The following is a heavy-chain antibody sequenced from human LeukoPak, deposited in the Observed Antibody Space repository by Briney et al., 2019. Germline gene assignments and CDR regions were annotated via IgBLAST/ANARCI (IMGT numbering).Heavy chain of an antibody. Sequence: SETLSLTCTASGGSISSYYWSWIRQPPGKGLEWIGYIYYSGSTNYNPSLESRVTISVDTSKNQFSLKLSSVTAADTALYYCARLYGNDAFDIWGQGTMVTVSS. CDR3: ARLYGNDAFDI. CDR2: IYYSGST. J-gene: IGHJ3*02. CDR1: GGSISSYY. V-gene: IGHV4-59*08. D-gene: IGHD2-2*02.